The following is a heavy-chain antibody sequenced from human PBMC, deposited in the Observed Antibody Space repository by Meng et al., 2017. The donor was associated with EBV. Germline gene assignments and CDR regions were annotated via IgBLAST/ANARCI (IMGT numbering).Heavy chain of an antibody. CDR2: FRPRLGAP. Sequence: LPSGAWDKKPGWSVKVSSKSSEVPFRYYAISWVRQAPVQGLEWLGGFRPRLGAPNYAQKFHGRVKITADESTSTHYMDLSSLRSEDTAIYYCASESGRGYTPDYWGQGTLVTVSS. CDR1: EVPFRYYA. J-gene: IGHJ4*02. V-gene: IGHV1-69*01. CDR3: ASESGRGYTPDY. D-gene: IGHD3-10*01.